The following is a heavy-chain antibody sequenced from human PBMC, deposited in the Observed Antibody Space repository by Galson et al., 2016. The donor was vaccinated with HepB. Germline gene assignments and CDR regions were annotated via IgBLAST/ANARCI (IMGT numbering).Heavy chain of an antibody. CDR3: ARRKNYAPDY. CDR2: IYPGDSDT. CDR1: GYSFTNHW. V-gene: IGHV5-51*01. J-gene: IGHJ4*02. Sequence: QSGAEVKKPGESLKISCKGSGYSFTNHWIGWVRRVPGKGLEWVGIIYPGDSDTRYSPSFQGQVTISADRSISTAYLQWSSLKASDTAMYYCARRKNYAPDYWGQGTLVTVSS. D-gene: IGHD1-7*01.